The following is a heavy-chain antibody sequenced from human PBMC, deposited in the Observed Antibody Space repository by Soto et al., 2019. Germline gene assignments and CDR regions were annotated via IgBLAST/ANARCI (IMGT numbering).Heavy chain of an antibody. CDR1: GYSFTSYW. CDR3: ARHCSGGSCYSDYYGMDV. Sequence: PGESLKISCKGSGYSFTSYWIGWVRQMPGKGLEWMGIIYPSDSDTRYSPSLLGQVTISADKSISTAYLQWSSLKASDTAMYYCARHCSGGSCYSDYYGMDVWGQGTTVTVSS. CDR2: IYPSDSDT. J-gene: IGHJ6*02. V-gene: IGHV5-51*01. D-gene: IGHD2-15*01.